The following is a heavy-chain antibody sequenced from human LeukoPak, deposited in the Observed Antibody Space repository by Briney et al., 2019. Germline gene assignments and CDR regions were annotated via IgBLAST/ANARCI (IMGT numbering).Heavy chain of an antibody. J-gene: IGHJ5*02. Sequence: GGSLRLSCAASGFTFNNYAMSWVRQAPGKGLEWVSAIGGSGSSTCYTDSVKGRFTISRDNSKNTLYLQMNSLRAEDTAVYYCATGSGTWGQGTRVTVSS. CDR3: ATGSGT. CDR1: GFTFNNYA. V-gene: IGHV3-23*01. CDR2: IGGSGSST.